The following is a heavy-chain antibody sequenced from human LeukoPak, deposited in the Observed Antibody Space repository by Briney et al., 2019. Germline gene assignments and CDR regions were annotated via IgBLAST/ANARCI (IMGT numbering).Heavy chain of an antibody. J-gene: IGHJ5*02. CDR2: IKPNSGGT. V-gene: IGHV1-2*02. CDR3: ARGSAMVTTYRGGNWFDP. CDR1: GYTFSDYY. Sequence: ASVKLSCKASGYTFSDYYMHWVRQAPGQGLEWMEWIKPNSGGTNYAQKCQGRVTMTRDTSINTAYMELSSLRSDDTAVYYCARGSAMVTTYRGGNWFDPWGQGTLVTVSS. D-gene: IGHD5-18*01.